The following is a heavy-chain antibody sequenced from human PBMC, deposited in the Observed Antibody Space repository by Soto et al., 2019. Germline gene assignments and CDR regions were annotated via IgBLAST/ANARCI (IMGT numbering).Heavy chain of an antibody. CDR2: MNEDGGTT. CDR1: GLTFSISW. J-gene: IGHJ6*02. V-gene: IGHV3-74*01. D-gene: IGHD3-10*01. Sequence: GGSLRRPCASSGLTFSISWLHWVRQAPGKGLVWVSRMNEDGGTTDYADAVKGRFTISRDNAKNTLYLQMNSLRVEDTAVYYCASDLSGRADVWGQGTTVTVSS. CDR3: ASDLSGRADV.